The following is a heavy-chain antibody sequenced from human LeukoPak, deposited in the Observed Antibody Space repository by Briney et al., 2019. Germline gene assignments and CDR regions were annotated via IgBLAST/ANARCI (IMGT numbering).Heavy chain of an antibody. CDR1: GFTFTTYS. D-gene: IGHD3-16*01. V-gene: IGHV3-21*01. J-gene: IGHJ4*02. Sequence: GGSLRLSCAASGFTFTTYSMNWVRQAPGKGLEWVSSISSSSSYIYYSDSVKGRFTISRDNARNSLYLQMNSLRAEDTAVYYCARAAENYGGRFDSWGQGTLVTVSS. CDR2: ISSSSSYI. CDR3: ARAAENYGGRFDS.